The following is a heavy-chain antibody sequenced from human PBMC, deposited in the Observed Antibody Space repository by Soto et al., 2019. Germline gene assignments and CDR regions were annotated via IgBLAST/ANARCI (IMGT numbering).Heavy chain of an antibody. CDR3: ARSFSNYDILTGYYSDAFDI. V-gene: IGHV3-74*01. D-gene: IGHD3-9*01. CDR1: GFTFSSYW. Sequence: GGSLRLSCAASGFTFSSYWMHWVRQAPGKGLVWVSRINSDGSSTSYADSVKGRFTISRDNAKNTLYLQMNSLRAEDTAVYYCARSFSNYDILTGYYSDAFDIWGQGTMVTVSS. CDR2: INSDGSST. J-gene: IGHJ3*02.